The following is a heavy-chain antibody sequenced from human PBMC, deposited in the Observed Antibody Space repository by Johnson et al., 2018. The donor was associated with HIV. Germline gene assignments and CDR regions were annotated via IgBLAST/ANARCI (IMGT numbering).Heavy chain of an antibody. V-gene: IGHV3-30-3*01. J-gene: IGHJ3*02. Sequence: QVQLVESGGGLVKPGGSLRLSCAASGFTFSSYAMHWVRQAPGKGLEWVAVISYDGSNKFYADSVKGRFTISRDNAKNSLSLQMNSLRAEDTALYYCARDGPYSGYDENAFDIWGQGTMVTVSS. CDR3: ARDGPYSGYDENAFDI. CDR1: GFTFSSYA. D-gene: IGHD5-12*01. CDR2: ISYDGSNK.